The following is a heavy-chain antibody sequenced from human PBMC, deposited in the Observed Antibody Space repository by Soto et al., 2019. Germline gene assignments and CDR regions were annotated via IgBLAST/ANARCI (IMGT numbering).Heavy chain of an antibody. J-gene: IGHJ4*02. Sequence: VQLVESGGIGVQTGGSLRLSCAAAGFDFEDYAMHWVRQVPGKGLEWVSLTNSDGTDSYYVDSVKGRFTISRDNAKTTLYLQMDRLRPEDTALYFCAKSLYYYVSSPLDHWGQGTLVTVSS. CDR2: TNSDGTDS. CDR1: GFDFEDYA. CDR3: AKSLYYYVSSPLDH. D-gene: IGHD3-22*01. V-gene: IGHV3-43D*04.